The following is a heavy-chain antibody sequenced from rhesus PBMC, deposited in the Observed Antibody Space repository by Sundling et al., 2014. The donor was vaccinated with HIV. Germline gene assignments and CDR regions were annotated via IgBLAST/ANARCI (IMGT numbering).Heavy chain of an antibody. CDR3: ARLTAAKSFDR. Sequence: QVQLQESGPGLVKASETLSLTCAVSGFSITSSYYYWNWIRQSPGKGLEWIGYITYSGSTTYNPSLKNRVTISRDTSKNQFSLQVTSVTAADTAVYFCARLTAAKSFDRWGQGVLVTVSS. CDR2: ITYSGST. J-gene: IGHJ4*01. D-gene: IGHD6-25*01. V-gene: IGHV4-122*02. CDR1: GFSITSSYYY.